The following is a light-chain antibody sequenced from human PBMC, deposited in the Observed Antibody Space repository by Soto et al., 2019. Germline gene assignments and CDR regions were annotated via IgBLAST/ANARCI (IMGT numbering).Light chain of an antibody. CDR2: DVT. Sequence: QSVLTQPPSASGSPGQSVTISCTGASSDIGSYNFVSWYQQHPDKAPKLLIYDVTQRPSGVPDRFSGSKSGNTASLTVSGLLPEEDADYYFTSYAGSNFPVVFGGGTKLTVL. CDR3: TSYAGSNFPVV. CDR1: SSDIGSYNF. V-gene: IGLV2-8*01. J-gene: IGLJ2*01.